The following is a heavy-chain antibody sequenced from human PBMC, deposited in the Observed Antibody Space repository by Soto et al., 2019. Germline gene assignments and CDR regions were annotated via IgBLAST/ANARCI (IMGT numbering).Heavy chain of an antibody. D-gene: IGHD6-13*01. Sequence: PSETLYLTCAVYGGSFSGHYWSWIRQPPGKGLEWIGEINHSGSTNYNPALKSRVTISVDTSKNQFSLKLSSVTAADTAVYYCERGRPYSSTRSNWFDPWGHGTLVTVSS. CDR3: ERGRPYSSTRSNWFDP. J-gene: IGHJ5*02. V-gene: IGHV4-34*01. CDR2: INHSGST. CDR1: GGSFSGHY.